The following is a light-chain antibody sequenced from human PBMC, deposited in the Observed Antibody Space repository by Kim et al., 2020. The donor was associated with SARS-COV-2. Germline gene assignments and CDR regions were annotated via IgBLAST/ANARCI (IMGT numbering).Light chain of an antibody. CDR2: DAS. Sequence: EIVMTQSPATLSMSPGERATLSCRASHGINTDVAWYQQRRGQAPRLLIHDASIRATDIPVRFSGSGSGTEFTLTITSLQSEDLAVYYCQQYNEWPPRMTFGQGTKVDIK. V-gene: IGKV3-15*01. CDR3: QQYNEWPPRMT. J-gene: IGKJ1*01. CDR1: HGINTD.